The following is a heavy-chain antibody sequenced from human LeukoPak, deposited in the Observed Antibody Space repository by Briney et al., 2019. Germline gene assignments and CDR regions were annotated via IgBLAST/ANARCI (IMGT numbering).Heavy chain of an antibody. V-gene: IGHV3-23*01. D-gene: IGHD2-2*01. Sequence: GGSLRLSCAASGFTFSDYAMSWVRQAPGKGLEWVSAISGSGGSTYYADSVRGRFTISRDNSKNTLYLQMNSLRAEDTAVYYCATVFSSSNEFFDYWGQGALVTVSS. J-gene: IGHJ4*02. CDR2: ISGSGGST. CDR3: ATVFSSSNEFFDY. CDR1: GFTFSDYA.